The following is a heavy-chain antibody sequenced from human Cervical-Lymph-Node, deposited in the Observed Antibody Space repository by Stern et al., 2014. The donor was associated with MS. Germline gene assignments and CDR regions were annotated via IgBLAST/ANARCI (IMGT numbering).Heavy chain of an antibody. D-gene: IGHD6-13*01. J-gene: IGHJ5*02. CDR3: ALSSETSDRWYSLGYDL. CDR2: FFPVFGTP. V-gene: IGHV1-69*01. CDR1: GGTFSKFP. Sequence: VQLVESGAEVTKPGSSVKVSCKASGGTFSKFPSSWVRQAPGQGLEWMGGFFPVFGTPTYAQEFRGRVTITADFSTSTVYMELSSLRSDDTAVYYCALSSETSDRWYSLGYDLWGQGTLVTVSS.